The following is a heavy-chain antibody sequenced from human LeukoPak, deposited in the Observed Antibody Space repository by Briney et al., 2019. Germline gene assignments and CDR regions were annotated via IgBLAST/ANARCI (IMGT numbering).Heavy chain of an antibody. J-gene: IGHJ4*02. D-gene: IGHD3-10*01. V-gene: IGHV1-2*02. Sequence: EASVKVSCKASGYTFSDYYMHWVRQAPGQALEWMGWINPNSGGINYAQRFQGSVTMTRDTSLSTAYMELRSLRSDDTAVYYCARVWFGAPLDYWGQGTLVTVSS. CDR2: INPNSGGI. CDR1: GYTFSDYY. CDR3: ARVWFGAPLDY.